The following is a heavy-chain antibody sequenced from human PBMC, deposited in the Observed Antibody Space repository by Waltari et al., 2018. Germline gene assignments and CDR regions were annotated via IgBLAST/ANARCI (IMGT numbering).Heavy chain of an antibody. CDR3: ARGGDDFWSGTYWYFDL. CDR2: IYTSGSP. D-gene: IGHD3-3*01. J-gene: IGHJ2*01. Sequence: QVQLQESGPGLVKPSETLSLTCTVSGGSISSYYWSWIRQPAGKGLEWIGRIYTSGSPNYNPSLKSRVTMSVDTSKNQFSLKLSSVTAADTAVYYCARGGDDFWSGTYWYFDLWGRGTLVTVSS. CDR1: GGSISSYY. V-gene: IGHV4-4*07.